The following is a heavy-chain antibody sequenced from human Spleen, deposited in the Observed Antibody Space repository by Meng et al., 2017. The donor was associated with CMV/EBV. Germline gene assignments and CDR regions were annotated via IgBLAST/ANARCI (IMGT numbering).Heavy chain of an antibody. CDR3: ARQYSHGYAPFDY. CDR2: TKPNSGGT. Sequence: HVEGERAGVGVRKLGASGKVSCTAPGSPFTGYDMHWVRQAPGQGLEWMGWTKPNSGGTTYAKQFQGRVTMTRETSISTAYMELSRLRSDDTAVYYCARQYSHGYAPFDYWGQGTLVTVSS. D-gene: IGHD5-18*01. J-gene: IGHJ4*02. V-gene: IGHV1-2*02. CDR1: GSPFTGYD.